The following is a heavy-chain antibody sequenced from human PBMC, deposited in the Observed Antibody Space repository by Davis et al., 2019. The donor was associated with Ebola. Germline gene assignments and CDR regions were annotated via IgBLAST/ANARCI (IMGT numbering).Heavy chain of an antibody. Sequence: GESLKISCAASGFTFSNHGIHWVRQAPGKGLEWLAVVSSDGRIKYYADSVRGRFTISRDNSWNTLYLQMNNLRGEDTAVYYCAKEGQVAGHSYFDSWGQGTLVTVSS. V-gene: IGHV3-30*18. CDR2: VSSDGRIK. CDR1: GFTFSNHG. CDR3: AKEGQVAGHSYFDS. J-gene: IGHJ4*02.